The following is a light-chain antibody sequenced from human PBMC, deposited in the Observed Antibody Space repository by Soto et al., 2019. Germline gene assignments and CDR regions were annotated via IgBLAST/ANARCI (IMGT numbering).Light chain of an antibody. V-gene: IGLV2-14*01. CDR1: SSDVGGYNY. J-gene: IGLJ1*01. Sequence: QSALTHPASGSGSPGQSITISCTGTSSDVGGYNYVSWYQQHPGKAPKLMIYDVSNRPSGVSNRFSGSKSGNTASLTISGLQAEDEADYYCSSYTSSSTFYVFGTGTKVTVL. CDR2: DVS. CDR3: SSYTSSSTFYV.